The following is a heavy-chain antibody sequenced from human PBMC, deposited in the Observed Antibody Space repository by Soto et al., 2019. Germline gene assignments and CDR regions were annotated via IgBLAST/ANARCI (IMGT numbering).Heavy chain of an antibody. CDR1: GFTLSSYS. CDR2: ISASTLTT. D-gene: IGHD2-2*01. J-gene: IGHJ4*02. CDR3: ARAPQLVAPAATGFDS. V-gene: IGHV3-48*02. Sequence: GGSLSLSCAVAGFTLSSYSMILVRQAPGKGLEWISYISASTLTTFYADSVKGRFTISRDTAQNSLYLQMNSLRDEDTAVYYCARAPQLVAPAATGFDSWGQGTLVTVSS.